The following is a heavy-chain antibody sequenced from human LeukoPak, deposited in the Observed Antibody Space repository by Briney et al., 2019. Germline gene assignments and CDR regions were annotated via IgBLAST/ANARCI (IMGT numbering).Heavy chain of an antibody. CDR2: TRNKANSYTT. CDR3: VRVGRHGMDV. J-gene: IGHJ6*02. Sequence: GSLRLSCAASGFTFSDHYMDWVRQAPGKGLEWVGRTRNKANSYTTEYAASVKGRFTISRDDSKKSLYLQMNSLKTEDTAVYYCVRVGRHGMDVWGQGTTVTVSS. V-gene: IGHV3-72*01. CDR1: GFTFSDHY.